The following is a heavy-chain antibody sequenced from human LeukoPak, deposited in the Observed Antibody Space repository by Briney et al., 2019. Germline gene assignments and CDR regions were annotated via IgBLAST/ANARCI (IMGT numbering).Heavy chain of an antibody. J-gene: IGHJ5*02. CDR2: ISSSSSYI. V-gene: IGHV3-21*01. CDR1: GFTFSSYS. Sequence: GGSLRLSCAASGFTFSSYSMNWVRQAPGKGLEWVSSISSSSSYIYYADSVKGRFTISRDNAKNSLYLQMNSLRAEDTAVYYCARDGGDYEANWFDPWGQGTLVTVSS. D-gene: IGHD4-17*01. CDR3: ARDGGDYEANWFDP.